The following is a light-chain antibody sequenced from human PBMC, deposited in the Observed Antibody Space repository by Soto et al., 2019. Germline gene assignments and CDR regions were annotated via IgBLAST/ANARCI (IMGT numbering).Light chain of an antibody. CDR1: QGISSY. CDR3: QQYYSYPRT. CDR2: AAS. J-gene: IGKJ1*01. Sequence: AIRMTQSPSSFSASTGARVTITCRASQGISSYLAWYQQKPWKAPKLLIYAASTLQSGVPSRFSGSGSGTAVTLTISCLQSEDFATYDGQQYYSYPRTFGQGTKVEIK. V-gene: IGKV1-8*01.